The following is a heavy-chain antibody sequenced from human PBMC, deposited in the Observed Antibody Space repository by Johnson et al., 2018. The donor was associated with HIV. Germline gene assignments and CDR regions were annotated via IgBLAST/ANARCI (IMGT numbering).Heavy chain of an antibody. J-gene: IGHJ3*02. CDR3: AKDIVYYGSGFDAFDI. V-gene: IGHV3-33*06. D-gene: IGHD3-10*01. CDR2: IWYDGSNK. CDR1: GFTFSSYG. Sequence: VQLVESGGGVVQPGRSLRLSCAASGFTFSSYGMHWVRQAPGKGLEWVAVIWYDGSNKYYADSVKGRFTISRDNSKNTLYLQMNSLRAEDTAVYYCAKDIVYYGSGFDAFDIWGQGTMVTVSS.